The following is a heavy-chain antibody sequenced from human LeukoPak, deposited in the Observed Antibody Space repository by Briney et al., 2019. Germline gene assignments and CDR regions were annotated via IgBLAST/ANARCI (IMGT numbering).Heavy chain of an antibody. V-gene: IGHV3-7*03. CDR2: IKQDGSEK. Sequence: GGSLRLSCAASGFTFSSYWMSWVRQAPGKGLEWVANIKQDGSEKYYVDSVKGRFTISRDNSKNTLYLQMNSLRAEDTAVYYCAKHHIVVVVAANNWFDPWGQGTLVTVSS. J-gene: IGHJ5*02. CDR1: GFTFSSYW. CDR3: AKHHIVVVVAANNWFDP. D-gene: IGHD2-15*01.